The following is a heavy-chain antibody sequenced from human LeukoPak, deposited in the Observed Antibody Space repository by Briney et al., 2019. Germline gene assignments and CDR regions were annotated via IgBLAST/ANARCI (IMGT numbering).Heavy chain of an antibody. CDR2: IRYDESNK. CDR3: AKDSLYYYGMDV. J-gene: IGHJ6*02. CDR1: GFTFSSYG. V-gene: IGHV3-30*02. Sequence: GGSLRLSCVASGFTFSSYGMHWVRQAPGKGLEWLAFIRYDESNKYYADSVKGRFTISRDNSKNTLYLQMNSLRAEDTALYYCAKDSLYYYGMDVWGQGTTVTVSS.